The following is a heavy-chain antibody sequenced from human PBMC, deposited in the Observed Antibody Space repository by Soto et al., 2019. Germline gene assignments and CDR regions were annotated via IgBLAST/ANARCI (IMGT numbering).Heavy chain of an antibody. V-gene: IGHV3-23*01. Sequence: EVQLLESGGGLVQPGGSLRLSCAASGFTFSSSAMSWVRQAPGKGLEWVSAISGSGGTTYYADSVKGRFTISRDNSKNTLYLQMNSLRAEDTAVYYCAKNVWGITIFGGMAVWGQGTTVTVSS. CDR3: AKNVWGITIFGGMAV. CDR2: ISGSGGTT. D-gene: IGHD3-9*01. CDR1: GFTFSSSA. J-gene: IGHJ6*02.